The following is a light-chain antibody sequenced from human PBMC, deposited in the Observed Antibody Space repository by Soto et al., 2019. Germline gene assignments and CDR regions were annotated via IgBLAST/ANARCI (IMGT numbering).Light chain of an antibody. CDR2: EAS. CDR1: HDISTY. V-gene: IGKV1-9*01. Sequence: DIQLTQSPSLLSASVGDRATLTCRASHDISTYLAWYQQKPGKPPKLMIYEASTLQSGFPSRFSGSGSGTEFTLTISRLQTDDFATYYRQQYDTRCTFGTGTKVDIK. CDR3: QQYDTRCT. J-gene: IGKJ4*02.